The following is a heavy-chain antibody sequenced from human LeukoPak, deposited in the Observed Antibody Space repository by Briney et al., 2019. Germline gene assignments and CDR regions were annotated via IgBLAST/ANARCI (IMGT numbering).Heavy chain of an antibody. CDR3: ARGAGPPWFDP. J-gene: IGHJ5*02. V-gene: IGHV4-4*07. CDR1: NGPISSYF. D-gene: IGHD6-19*01. CDR2: MSSNGVS. Sequence: PSETLSLTCTVSNGPISSYFWSWIRQPAGKGLEWIGRMSSNGVSTYSPPLKSRVTISIDTSRNHVSMNLSSVTAADTAVYYCARGAGPPWFDPWGQGTLVTVSS.